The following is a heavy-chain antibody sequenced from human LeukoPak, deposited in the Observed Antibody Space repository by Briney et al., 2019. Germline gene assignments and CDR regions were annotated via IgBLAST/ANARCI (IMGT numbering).Heavy chain of an antibody. D-gene: IGHD3-3*01. CDR1: GFTFSSYG. J-gene: IGHJ4*02. CDR3: AKDRITIFGVADY. Sequence: GGSLRLSCAASGFTFSSYGMHWVRQAPGKGLEWVAVIWYDGSNKYYADSVKGRFTISRDDSKNTLYLQMNSLRAEDTAVYYCAKDRITIFGVADYWGQGTLVTVSS. V-gene: IGHV3-30*02. CDR2: IWYDGSNK.